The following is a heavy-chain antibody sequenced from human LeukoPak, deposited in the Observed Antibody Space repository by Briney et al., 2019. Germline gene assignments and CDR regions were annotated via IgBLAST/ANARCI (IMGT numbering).Heavy chain of an antibody. CDR3: AKDQGVGSSSWGYYFDY. Sequence: GGSLRLSCAASGFTFSSYGMHWVRQAPGKGLEWVAFIRYDGSNNYYADSVRGRFTISRDNSKNTLFLQMNSLRAEDTAVYYCAKDQGVGSSSWGYYFDYWGQGTLVTVSS. CDR1: GFTFSSYG. D-gene: IGHD6-13*01. V-gene: IGHV3-30*02. CDR2: IRYDGSNN. J-gene: IGHJ4*02.